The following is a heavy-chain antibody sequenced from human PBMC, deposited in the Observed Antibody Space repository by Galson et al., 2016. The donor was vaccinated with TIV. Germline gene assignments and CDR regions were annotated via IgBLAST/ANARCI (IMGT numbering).Heavy chain of an antibody. CDR3: ARAPGYSGYSYGYYGS. Sequence: QSGAEVKKPEESLRISCKASGDSISSYWVGWVRQIPGKGLEWMGLIYPRDSETRYSPSFQGQVTISADESISTVYLQWSSLKASDTAMYFCARAPGYSGYSYGYYGSWGQETPVTVSS. D-gene: IGHD5-18*01. V-gene: IGHV5-51*03. CDR1: GDSISSYW. CDR2: IYPRDSET. J-gene: IGHJ4*02.